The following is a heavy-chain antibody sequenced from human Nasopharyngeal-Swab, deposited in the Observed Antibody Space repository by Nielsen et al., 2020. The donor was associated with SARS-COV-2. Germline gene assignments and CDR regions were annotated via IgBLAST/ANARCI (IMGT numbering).Heavy chain of an antibody. J-gene: IGHJ4*02. CDR2: INSDGSST. CDR1: GFTFSSYW. Sequence: GESLKISCAASGFTFSSYWMHWVRQAPGKGLVWVSRINSDGSSTSYEDSVKGRFTISIDKAKNTMYLQMNSLRAEDTAVYYCARGGLRGGFDYWGQGTLVTVSS. CDR3: ARGGLRGGFDY. V-gene: IGHV3-74*01. D-gene: IGHD4-17*01.